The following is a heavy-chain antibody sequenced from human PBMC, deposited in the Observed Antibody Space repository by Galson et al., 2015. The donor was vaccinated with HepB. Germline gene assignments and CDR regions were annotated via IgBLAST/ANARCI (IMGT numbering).Heavy chain of an antibody. Sequence: SLRLSCAASGFTFSSYGMHWVRQAPGEGLEWVAVISYDGSNKYYADSVKGRFTISRDNSKNTLYLQMNSLRAEDTAVYYCAFQHHSSSWYLGDAFDIWGQGTMVTVSS. CDR1: GFTFSSYG. D-gene: IGHD6-13*01. CDR3: AFQHHSSSWYLGDAFDI. J-gene: IGHJ3*02. CDR2: ISYDGSNK. V-gene: IGHV3-30*03.